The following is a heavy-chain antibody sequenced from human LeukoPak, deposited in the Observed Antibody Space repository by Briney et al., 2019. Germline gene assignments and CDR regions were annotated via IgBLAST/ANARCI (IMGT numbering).Heavy chain of an antibody. Sequence: GGSLRLSCAASGFTFSSYEMNWVRQAPGKGLEWVAVISYDGSNKYYADSVKGRFTISRDNSKNTLYLQMNSLRAEDTAVYYCATAHPNAFDIWGQGTMVTVSS. CDR1: GFTFSSYE. J-gene: IGHJ3*02. CDR3: ATAHPNAFDI. CDR2: ISYDGSNK. D-gene: IGHD6-25*01. V-gene: IGHV3-30*04.